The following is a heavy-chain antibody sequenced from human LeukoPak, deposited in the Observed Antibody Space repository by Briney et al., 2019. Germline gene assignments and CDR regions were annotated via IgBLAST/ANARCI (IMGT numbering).Heavy chain of an antibody. D-gene: IGHD5-12*01. Sequence: GGSLRLSCAASGFTFSSYGMHWVRQAPGKGLEWVAFIRYDGSNKYYADSVKGRFTISRDNSKNTLYLQMNSLRAEDTAVYYCAKDSGRRLYSGYAWGWFYWGQGTLVTVSS. V-gene: IGHV3-30*02. CDR1: GFTFSSYG. J-gene: IGHJ4*02. CDR3: AKDSGRRLYSGYAWGWFY. CDR2: IRYDGSNK.